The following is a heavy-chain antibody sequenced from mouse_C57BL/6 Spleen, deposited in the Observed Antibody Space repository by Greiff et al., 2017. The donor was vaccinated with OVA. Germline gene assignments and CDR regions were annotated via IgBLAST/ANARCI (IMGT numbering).Heavy chain of an antibody. CDR2: IYPGDGDT. CDR3: ARSTGTGWFAY. Sequence: VHLVESGAELVKPGASVKISCKASGYAFSSYWMNWVKQRPGKGLEWIGQIYPGDGDTNYNGKFKGKATLTADKSSSTAYMQLSSLTSEDSAVYFCARSTGTGWFAYWGQGTLVTVSA. CDR1: GYAFSSYW. J-gene: IGHJ3*01. V-gene: IGHV1-80*01. D-gene: IGHD4-1*01.